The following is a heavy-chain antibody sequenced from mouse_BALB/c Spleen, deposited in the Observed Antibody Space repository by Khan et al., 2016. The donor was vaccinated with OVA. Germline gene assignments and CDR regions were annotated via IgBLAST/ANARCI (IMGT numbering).Heavy chain of an antibody. D-gene: IGHD1-1*01. CDR3: ARIYGGDFDY. CDR1: GYSITSDYA. J-gene: IGHJ2*01. V-gene: IGHV3-2*02. CDR2: ISYSGNT. Sequence: QLEESGPGLVKPSQSLSLTCTVTGYSITSDYAWNWIRQFPGNKLEWMGYISYSGNTKYNPSLKSRISITRDTSENHFFLQLNSVTIEDTATYYCARIYGGDFDYWGQGTTLTVSS.